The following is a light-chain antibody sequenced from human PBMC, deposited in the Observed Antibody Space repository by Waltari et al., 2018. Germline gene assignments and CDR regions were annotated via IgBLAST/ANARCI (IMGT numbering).Light chain of an antibody. CDR1: QSISTY. V-gene: IGKV1-39*01. Sequence: DIQMTQSPSSLSAPVGDRVTITCRASQSISTYLNWYQQKPGKAPKLLIYAASSLQSGVPSRFSGSGSGTDFTLTISSLQPEDFATYFCQQSYSSPQRTFGPGTKVEIK. CDR3: QQSYSSPQRT. J-gene: IGKJ1*01. CDR2: AAS.